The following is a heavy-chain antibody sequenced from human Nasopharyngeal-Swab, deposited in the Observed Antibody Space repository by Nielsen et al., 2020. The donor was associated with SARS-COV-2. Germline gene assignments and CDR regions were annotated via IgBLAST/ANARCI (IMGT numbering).Heavy chain of an antibody. CDR2: ISHGGNT. J-gene: IGHJ6*03. D-gene: IGHD3-16*01. Sequence: SETLSLTCAVYGGSFSDYFWTWIRQPPGKGLEWIGEISHGGNTKYNPSLKSRVTVGVDTSKNQFSLKLSSVTAADTAVYYCARGLSGVVPSPFLGLGPYFYYYYMDVWGKGTTVTVSS. CDR1: GGSFSDYF. CDR3: ARGLSGVVPSPFLGLGPYFYYYYMDV. V-gene: IGHV4-34*01.